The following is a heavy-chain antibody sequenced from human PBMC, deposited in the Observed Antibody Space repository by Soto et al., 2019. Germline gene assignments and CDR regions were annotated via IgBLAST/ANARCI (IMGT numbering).Heavy chain of an antibody. D-gene: IGHD2-21*01. CDR3: VRHAWQQSPGDV. V-gene: IGHV1-18*01. CDR1: GYTFVSHG. J-gene: IGHJ4*02. CDR2: IRADNDNG. Sequence: GASVKVSCKASGYTFVSHGISWVRQAPGQVFEWMGWIRADNDNGNSAQKFQDRVTITIETSTNTAYMELRNLTSDDTALYYCVRHAWQQSPGDVWGQGTLVTVSS.